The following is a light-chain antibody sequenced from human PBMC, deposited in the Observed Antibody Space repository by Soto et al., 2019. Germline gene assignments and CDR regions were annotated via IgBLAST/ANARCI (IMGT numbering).Light chain of an antibody. CDR1: SSNIGSNY. CDR3: AAWDDSSYV. Sequence: QAVVTQPPSASGTPEQRVTISCSGSSSNIGSNYVYWYQQLPGTAPKLLIYRNNQRPSGVPDRFSGSKSGTSASLAISGLRSEDEADYYCAAWDDSSYVFGTGTKLTVL. J-gene: IGLJ1*01. CDR2: RNN. V-gene: IGLV1-47*01.